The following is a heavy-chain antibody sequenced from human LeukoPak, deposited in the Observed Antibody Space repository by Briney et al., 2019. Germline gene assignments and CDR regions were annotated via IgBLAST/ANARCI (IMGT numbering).Heavy chain of an antibody. CDR2: VSSSSSYI. CDR1: GFTFSSYS. CDR3: ARIAVTYTFDY. V-gene: IGHV3-21*01. D-gene: IGHD4-17*01. J-gene: IGHJ4*02. Sequence: GGSLRLSCAASGFTFSSYSMNWVRQAPGKGLEWVSSVSSSSSYIYYADSVKGRFTISRDNAKNSLYLQMNSLRAEDTAVYYCARIAVTYTFDYWGQGTLVTVSS.